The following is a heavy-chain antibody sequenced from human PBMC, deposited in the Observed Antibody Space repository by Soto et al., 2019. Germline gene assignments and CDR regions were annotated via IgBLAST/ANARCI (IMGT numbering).Heavy chain of an antibody. CDR2: IYPGDSYT. D-gene: IGHD4-17*01. CDR1: GYSFTSYW. J-gene: IGHJ4*02. CDR3: GRSPGLIPTVMED. Sequence: GEYLKISCTGSGYSFTSYWIGWLRQMPWKGLEWMGIIYPGDSYTIYSPSFQGQITISADKSTNTAYLQWSTLKASETAMYYCGRSPGLIPTVMEDWGQGTLITDSS. V-gene: IGHV5-51*01.